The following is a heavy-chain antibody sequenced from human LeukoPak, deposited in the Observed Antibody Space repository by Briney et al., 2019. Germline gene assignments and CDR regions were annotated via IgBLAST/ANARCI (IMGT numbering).Heavy chain of an antibody. CDR3: ARGVYSSGWYEAFDI. V-gene: IGHV3-9*01. CDR1: GFTFDDYA. CDR2: ISWNSGSI. Sequence: GGSLRLSCAASGFTFDDYAMHWVRQAPGKGLEWVSGISWNSGSIGYADSVKGRFTISRDNAKNSLYLQMNSLRAEDTAVYYCARGVYSSGWYEAFDIWGQGTMVTVSS. D-gene: IGHD6-19*01. J-gene: IGHJ3*02.